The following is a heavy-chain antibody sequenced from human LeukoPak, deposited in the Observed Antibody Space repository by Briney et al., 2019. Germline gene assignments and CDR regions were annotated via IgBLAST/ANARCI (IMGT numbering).Heavy chain of an antibody. J-gene: IGHJ6*03. V-gene: IGHV3-66*02. CDR1: GFTVSSNY. CDR2: IYSGGST. CDR3: ARVTFYYYYMDV. Sequence: GGSLRLSCAASGFTVSSNYMSWVRQAPGMGLEWVSVIYSGGSTYYADSVKGRFTISRDNSKNTLYLQMNSLRAEDTAVYYCARVTFYYYYMDVWGKGTTVTVSS.